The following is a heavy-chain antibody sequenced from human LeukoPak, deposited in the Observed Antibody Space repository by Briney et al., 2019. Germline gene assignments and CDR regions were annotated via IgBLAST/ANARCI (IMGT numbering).Heavy chain of an antibody. CDR2: IIPIFGTA. D-gene: IGHD1/OR15-1a*01. CDR1: GGTFSSYA. J-gene: IGHJ6*03. CDR3: ARVAGTRYNYYYMDV. Sequence: ASVKVSCKASGGTFSSYAISWVRQAPGQGLEWMGGIIPIFGTANYAQKFQGRVTITADESTSTAYMELSSLRSEDTAVYYCARVAGTRYNYYYMDVWGKGTTVTVSS. V-gene: IGHV1-69*13.